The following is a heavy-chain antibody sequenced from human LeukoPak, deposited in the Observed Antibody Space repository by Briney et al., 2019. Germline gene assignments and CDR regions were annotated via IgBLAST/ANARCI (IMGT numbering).Heavy chain of an antibody. D-gene: IGHD4-11*01. V-gene: IGHV3-30*02. CDR3: AKDEWYSNYGFDY. CDR1: GFLFSHYG. J-gene: IGHJ4*02. Sequence: PGGSLRLSCAASGFLFSHYGMHWVRQAPGKGLEWVSVIQNDASTENFADSVKGRFTISRDNYKKTLYLQMNSLRDEDAAVYYCAKDEWYSNYGFDYWGPGTLVTVS. CDR2: IQNDASTE.